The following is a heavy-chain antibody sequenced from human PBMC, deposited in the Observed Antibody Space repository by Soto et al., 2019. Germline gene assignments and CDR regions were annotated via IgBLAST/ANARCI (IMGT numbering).Heavy chain of an antibody. J-gene: IGHJ4*02. Sequence: QVQLVQSGAEVKKPGASATVSCKASGYIFATYSIHWVRQAPGQSLEWMGWINAASGNTRYSQNFQGRLTLTRDISANTAYLELSSLTFEDTAVYYCARDEDYWGQGTPVIVSS. V-gene: IGHV1-3*01. CDR2: INAASGNT. CDR3: ARDEDY. CDR1: GYIFATYS.